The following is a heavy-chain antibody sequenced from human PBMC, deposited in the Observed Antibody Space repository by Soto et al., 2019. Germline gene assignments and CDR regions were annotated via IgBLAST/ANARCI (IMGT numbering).Heavy chain of an antibody. J-gene: IGHJ5*02. CDR1: GGSFSGYY. V-gene: IGHV4-34*01. Sequence: SETLSLTCAVYGGSFSGYYWSWIRQPPGKWLEWIGEINHSGSTNYNPSLKSRVTISVDTSKNQFSLKLSSVTAADTAVYYCARGHWFDPWGQGXLVTVYS. CDR2: INHSGST. CDR3: ARGHWFDP.